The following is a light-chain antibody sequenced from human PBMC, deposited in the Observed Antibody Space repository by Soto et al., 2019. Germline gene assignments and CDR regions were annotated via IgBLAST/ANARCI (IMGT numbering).Light chain of an antibody. CDR1: QSISTS. Sequence: DIQMTQSPSSLSASVGDRVTITCRASQSISTSLIWYQQKLGKAPNLLIYAASSLQSGLPSRFSGSGSGTDFTLTISSLQPEDFATYYCQQYNSYSPTFGQGTKVDIK. CDR2: AAS. V-gene: IGKV1-39*01. CDR3: QQYNSYSPT. J-gene: IGKJ1*01.